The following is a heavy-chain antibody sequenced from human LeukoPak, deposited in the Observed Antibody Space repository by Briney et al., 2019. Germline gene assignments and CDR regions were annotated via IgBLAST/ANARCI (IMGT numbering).Heavy chain of an antibody. CDR1: GYTFTGYY. CDR2: INPNSGGT. D-gene: IGHD3-10*01. Sequence: VASVKVSCKASGYTFTGYYMHWVRQAPGQGLEWMGWINPNSGGTNYAQKFQGRVTMTRDTSISTAYMELSRLRSDDTAVYYCARDSLWFGELSEPYNRFDPWGQGTLVTVSS. J-gene: IGHJ5*02. V-gene: IGHV1-2*02. CDR3: ARDSLWFGELSEPYNRFDP.